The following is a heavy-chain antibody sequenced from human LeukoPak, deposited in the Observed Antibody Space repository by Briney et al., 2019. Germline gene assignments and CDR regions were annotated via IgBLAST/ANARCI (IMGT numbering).Heavy chain of an antibody. J-gene: IGHJ1*01. CDR3: ATYSSLNRREFQY. D-gene: IGHD3-22*01. CDR1: GFTFSNYW. CDR2: IKTDGSEK. Sequence: GGSLKLSCEGSGFTFSNYWMGWVRQAPGKGLQWVANIKTDGSEKYYVDSVKGRFTISRDNAKNSLYLQMNSLRAEDTAVYYCATYSSLNRREFQYWGQGTLLTVSS. V-gene: IGHV3-7*01.